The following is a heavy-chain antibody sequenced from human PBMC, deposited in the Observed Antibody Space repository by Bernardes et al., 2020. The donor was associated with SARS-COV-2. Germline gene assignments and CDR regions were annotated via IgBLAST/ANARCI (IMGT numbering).Heavy chain of an antibody. D-gene: IGHD2-2*01. CDR2: TRNKANSYST. Sequence: GGSLRPSCAASGFTFSYHYMDWVRPAPGKGLEWIGRTRNKANSYSTEYAASVKGRFTVARDDSKNSFYLQMNSLKTEDTAVYYCIESGYCSTTSCPRAYFQHWGQGTLVTVSS. CDR3: IESGYCSTTSCPRAYFQH. J-gene: IGHJ1*01. V-gene: IGHV3-72*01. CDR1: GFTFSYHY.